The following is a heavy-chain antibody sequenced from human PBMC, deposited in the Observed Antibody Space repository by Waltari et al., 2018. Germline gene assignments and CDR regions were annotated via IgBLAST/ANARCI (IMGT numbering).Heavy chain of an antibody. CDR3: ARAPGIVGATGWYFDL. J-gene: IGHJ2*01. D-gene: IGHD1-26*01. CDR2: IYYSGST. CDR1: GGSISSSSYY. V-gene: IGHV4-61*05. Sequence: QLQLQESGPGLVKPSETLSLTCTVSGGSISSSSYYWGWIRQPPGKGLEWIGYIYYSGSTNYNPSLKSRVTISVDTSKNQFSLKLSSVTAADTAVYYCARAPGIVGATGWYFDLWGRGTLVTVSS.